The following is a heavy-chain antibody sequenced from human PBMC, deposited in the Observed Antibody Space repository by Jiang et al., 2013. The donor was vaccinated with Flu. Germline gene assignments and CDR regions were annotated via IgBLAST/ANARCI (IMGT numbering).Heavy chain of an antibody. CDR3: ARGGIMDY. Sequence: KSRVTISVDKSKNQFSLKLSSVTAADTAVYYCARGGIMDYWGQGTLVTVSS. J-gene: IGHJ4*02. D-gene: IGHD2-15*01. V-gene: IGHV4-59*09.